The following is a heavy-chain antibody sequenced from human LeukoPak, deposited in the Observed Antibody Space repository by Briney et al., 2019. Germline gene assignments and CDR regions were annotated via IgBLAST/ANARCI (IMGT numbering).Heavy chain of an antibody. CDR3: AKAKGSHGGRAFDI. CDR2: ISAYNGNT. D-gene: IGHD3-16*01. CDR1: GYTFTSYG. J-gene: IGHJ3*02. V-gene: IGHV1-18*01. Sequence: ASVKVSCKASGYTFTSYGISWVRQAPGQGLEWMGWISAYNGNTNYAQELQGRVTMTTDTSTSTAYMELRSLRSDDTAVYYCAKAKGSHGGRAFDIWGQGTMVTVSS.